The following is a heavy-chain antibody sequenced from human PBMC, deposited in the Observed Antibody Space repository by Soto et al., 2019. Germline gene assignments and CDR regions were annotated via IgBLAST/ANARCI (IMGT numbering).Heavy chain of an antibody. CDR3: ARDGGQYYDFDA. D-gene: IGHD5-12*01. CDR1: GFAPSNHW. V-gene: IGHV3-7*01. CDR2: IAKDGSEI. Sequence: PGGSLSLSCAASGFAPSNHWMSWVGKAPGKGLEGVANIAKDGSEIFYVDSVKGRFTISRDNAKNSLYLQMNSLRAEDTAVYYCARDGGQYYDFDAWGQGTPVTVSS. J-gene: IGHJ4*02.